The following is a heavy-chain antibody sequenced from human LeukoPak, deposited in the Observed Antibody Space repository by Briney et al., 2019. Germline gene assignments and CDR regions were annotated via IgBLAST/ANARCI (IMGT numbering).Heavy chain of an antibody. D-gene: IGHD1-26*01. CDR2: IYHSGST. Sequence: SETLSLTCTVSGGSISSYYWSWIRQPPGKGLEWIGYIYHSGSTYYNPSLKSRVTISVDRSKNQFSLKLSSVTAADTAVYYCARLQWERAYFDYWGQGTLVTVSS. CDR1: GGSISSYY. CDR3: ARLQWERAYFDY. J-gene: IGHJ4*02. V-gene: IGHV4-59*12.